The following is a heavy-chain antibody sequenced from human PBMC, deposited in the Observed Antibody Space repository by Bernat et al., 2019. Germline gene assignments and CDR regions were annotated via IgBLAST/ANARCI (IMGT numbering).Heavy chain of an antibody. Sequence: QVQLVQSGAEEKKPGASVKVSCKASGYTFTSYAMHWVRQAPGQRLEWMGWINAGNGKTKYSQKFQGRVTITRDTSASTAYMELSSLRSEDTAVYYCARVFYDSSGYYFEGVPTFDYWGQGTLVTVSS. J-gene: IGHJ4*02. V-gene: IGHV1-3*05. CDR2: INAGNGKT. CDR3: ARVFYDSSGYYFEGVPTFDY. D-gene: IGHD3-22*01. CDR1: GYTFTSYA.